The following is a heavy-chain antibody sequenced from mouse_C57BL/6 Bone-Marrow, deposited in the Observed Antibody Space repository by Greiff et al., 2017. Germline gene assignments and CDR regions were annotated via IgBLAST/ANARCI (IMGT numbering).Heavy chain of an antibody. J-gene: IGHJ1*03. D-gene: IGHD1-1*01. V-gene: IGHV1-54*01. CDR2: INPGSGGT. CDR3: ARLEFDGSSGDWYFDV. CDR1: GYAFTNYL. Sequence: VQLQQSGAELVRPGTSVKVSCKASGYAFTNYLIEWVKQRPGQGLEWIGVINPGSGGTNYNEKFKGKATLTADKSSSTAYMQLSSLTSEDSAVYFCARLEFDGSSGDWYFDVWGTGTTVTVSS.